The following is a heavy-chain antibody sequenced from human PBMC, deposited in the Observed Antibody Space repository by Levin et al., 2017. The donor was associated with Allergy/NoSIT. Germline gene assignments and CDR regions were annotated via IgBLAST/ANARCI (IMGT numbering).Heavy chain of an antibody. Sequence: SCAASGFTFSSYEMNWVRRAPGKGLEWVSYISSTGSNIYSADSVKVRFTISRDNAKNSLYLHMNSLRAEDTAVYYCARQLGNFWSGYNYFDYWGQGTLVTVSS. CDR1: GFTFSSYE. D-gene: IGHD3-3*01. J-gene: IGHJ4*02. CDR3: ARQLGNFWSGYNYFDY. V-gene: IGHV3-48*03. CDR2: ISSTGSNI.